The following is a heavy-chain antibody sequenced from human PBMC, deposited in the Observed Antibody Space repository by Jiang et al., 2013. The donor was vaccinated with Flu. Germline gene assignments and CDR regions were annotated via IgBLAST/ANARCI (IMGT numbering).Heavy chain of an antibody. Sequence: KPTQTLTLTCTFSGFSLNTYGMRVGWIRQPPGKALEWLARIDWDGDRFYSTSLKTRLTISKGTSEDQVLLTMTNMDPEDTAMYYCARTFSTSWSFDYWGPGTLVTVSS. CDR3: ARTFSTSWSFDY. V-gene: IGHV2-70*04. J-gene: IGHJ4*02. D-gene: IGHD2-2*01. CDR2: IDWDGDR. CDR1: GFSLNTYGMR.